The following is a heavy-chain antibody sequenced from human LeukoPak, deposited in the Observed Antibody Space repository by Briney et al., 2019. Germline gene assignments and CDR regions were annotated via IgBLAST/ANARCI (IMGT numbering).Heavy chain of an antibody. D-gene: IGHD3-3*02. CDR1: GFTFSSYG. CDR2: LWYDGSNK. V-gene: IGHV3-33*01. J-gene: IGHJ6*03. CDR3: ARDIRSYYYMDV. Sequence: GGSLRPSCAASGFTFSSYGMHWVRQAPGKGLEWVAVLWYDGSNKDYTDSVKGRFTISRDNARNTLFLQMNSLRAEDTAVYYCARDIRSYYYMDVWGKGTTVTVSS.